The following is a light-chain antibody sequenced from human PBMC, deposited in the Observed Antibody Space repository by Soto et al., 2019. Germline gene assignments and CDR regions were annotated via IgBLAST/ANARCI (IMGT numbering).Light chain of an antibody. CDR2: EVI. CDR1: SSDIGYYKY. J-gene: IGLJ1*01. Sequence: QSVLTHPPPASGSPGQSLTIPSTGTSSDIGYYKYVSWYQQHQGKAPKLVIYEVIKRPSGVPDRFSGSKSGNTASLTVSGLQAEDEADYYCSSYAGSNLGVFGTGAKVTVL. V-gene: IGLV2-8*01. CDR3: SSYAGSNLGV.